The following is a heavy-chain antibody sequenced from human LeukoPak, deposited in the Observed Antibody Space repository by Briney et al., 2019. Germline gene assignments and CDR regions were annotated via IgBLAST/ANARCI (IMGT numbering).Heavy chain of an antibody. Sequence: PSETLSLTRTVSGGSIISSSYFWAWIRQPPGKGLEWIGSIYYSGRTYHNSSLKSRVAISVDTSKNELSLKVTSVTAADTAVYYCARVRDGYNSIDYWGQGTLVTVSS. D-gene: IGHD5-24*01. CDR3: ARVRDGYNSIDY. V-gene: IGHV4-39*01. CDR1: GGSIISSSYF. CDR2: IYYSGRT. J-gene: IGHJ4*02.